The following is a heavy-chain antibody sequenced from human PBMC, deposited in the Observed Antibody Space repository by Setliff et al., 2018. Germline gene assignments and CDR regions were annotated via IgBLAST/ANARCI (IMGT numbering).Heavy chain of an antibody. J-gene: IGHJ5*02. Sequence: PSETLSLTCTVSGGSISSHYWSWVRQPPGKGLEWIGYIYYSGSPNYNPSLRSRVTISLDTSKNQFSLRLTSVTAADTAAYYCARGPYNIYDRSGYGFTNWFDPWGQGILVTVSS. D-gene: IGHD3-22*01. CDR3: ARGPYNIYDRSGYGFTNWFDP. V-gene: IGHV4-59*11. CDR1: GGSISSHY. CDR2: IYYSGSP.